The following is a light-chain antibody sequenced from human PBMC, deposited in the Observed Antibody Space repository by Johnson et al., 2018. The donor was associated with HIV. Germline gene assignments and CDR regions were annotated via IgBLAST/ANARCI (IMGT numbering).Light chain of an antibody. CDR1: SSNIGINT. Sequence: QSVLTQPPSASGTPGQRVTISCSGSSSNIGINTVNWYQQLPGTAPKLLIYENNKRPSGIPDRFSGSKSGTSATLGITGLQTGDEADYYCGTWDSSLSAGPFYVFGTGTKVTVL. J-gene: IGLJ1*01. V-gene: IGLV1-51*02. CDR2: ENN. CDR3: GTWDSSLSAGPFYV.